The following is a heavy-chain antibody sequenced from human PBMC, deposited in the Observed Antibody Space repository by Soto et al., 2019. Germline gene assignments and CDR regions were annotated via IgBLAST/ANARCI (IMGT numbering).Heavy chain of an antibody. CDR2: ISFDGTDK. V-gene: IGHV3-30*18. J-gene: IGHJ6*02. CDR3: AKDRRSSAYYVYYGMDV. CDR1: GFSLSSYG. D-gene: IGHD3-22*01. Sequence: QVQVVESGGGVVQPGRSLRLSCAAPGFSLSSYGMHWVRQAPGKGLEWVAVISFDGTDKYYVDSVKGRFTISRDNSKNTLDLQMNSLTSEDTAVYYCAKDRRSSAYYVYYGMDVWGQGTTVTVSS.